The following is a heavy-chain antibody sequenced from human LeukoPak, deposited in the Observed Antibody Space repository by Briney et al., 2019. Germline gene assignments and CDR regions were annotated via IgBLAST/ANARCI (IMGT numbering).Heavy chain of an antibody. V-gene: IGHV3-23*01. CDR1: ILTLRLYP. J-gene: IGHJ6*02. CDR3: TKVGGEAYHYYTSMDV. Sequence: PGGSLRLSYAFSILTLRLYPISCVRQAPGKGLEWVSAISGSGGDTYYADSVKGRFTISRDNSKNRLFLQMNSLRADDTAVYYCTKVGGEAYHYYTSMDVWGQGTTVTVSS. CDR2: ISGSGGDT. D-gene: IGHD2-15*01.